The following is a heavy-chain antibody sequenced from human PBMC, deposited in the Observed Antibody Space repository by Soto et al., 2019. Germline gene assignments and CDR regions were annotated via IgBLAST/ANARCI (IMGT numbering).Heavy chain of an antibody. CDR2: ISYDGSNK. CDR3: AKVLYDFWSGYPHYYYGMDD. D-gene: IGHD3-3*01. V-gene: IGHV3-30*18. CDR1: GFTFSSYG. J-gene: IGHJ6*02. Sequence: PGGSLRLSCAASGFTFSSYGMHWVRQAPGKGLEWVAVISYDGSNKYYADSVKGRFTISRDNSKNTLYLQMNSLRAEDTAVYYCAKVLYDFWSGYPHYYYGMDDWGQGTTVTVSS.